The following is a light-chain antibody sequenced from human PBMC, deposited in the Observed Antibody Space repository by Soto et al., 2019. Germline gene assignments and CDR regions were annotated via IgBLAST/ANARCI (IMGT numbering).Light chain of an antibody. CDR1: QGISSY. J-gene: IGKJ1*01. CDR2: AAS. CDR3: QQLGT. V-gene: IGKV1-9*01. Sequence: DIQLTQSPSFLSASVGDRVTITRRASQGISSYLAWYQQKPGKAPKLLIYAASTLQSGVPSRFSGSGSGTEFTLTISSLQPEDFATYYCQQLGTFGQGTKVEIK.